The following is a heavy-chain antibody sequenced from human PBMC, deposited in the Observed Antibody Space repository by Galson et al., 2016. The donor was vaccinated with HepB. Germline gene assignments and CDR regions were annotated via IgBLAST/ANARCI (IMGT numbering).Heavy chain of an antibody. J-gene: IGHJ6*02. CDR1: GFTFSNYA. CDR3: AKDWSTTTCVQGCLDV. V-gene: IGHV3-23*01. CDR2: INNNDDST. D-gene: IGHD3-10*02. Sequence: SLRLSCAASGFTFSNYAMTRVRQAPGKGLEWISTINNNDDSTYYADSVQGRFTISRDKSKNTLFLQMNSLRAEDTAVYYCAKDWSTTTCVQGCLDVWGQGTTVTVSS.